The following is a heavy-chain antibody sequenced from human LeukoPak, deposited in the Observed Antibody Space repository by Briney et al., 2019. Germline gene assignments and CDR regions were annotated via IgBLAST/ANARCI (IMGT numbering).Heavy chain of an antibody. CDR1: GGSISSYY. J-gene: IGHJ4*02. CDR2: IYYSGTT. D-gene: IGHD1-20*01. V-gene: IGHV4-59*01. Sequence: SETLSLTCTVSGGSISSYYWSWIRQPPGKGLEWIGYIYYSGTTNYNPSLKSRVTISVDTSKNQFSLKLSSVTAADTAVYYCARGSLTGTTYYFDSWGQGTLVTVSS. CDR3: ARGSLTGTTYYFDS.